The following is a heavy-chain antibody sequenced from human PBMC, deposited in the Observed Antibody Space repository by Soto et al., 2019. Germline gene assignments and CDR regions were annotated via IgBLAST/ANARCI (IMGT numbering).Heavy chain of an antibody. CDR1: GYTFTSSD. Sequence: ASVKVSCKASGYTFTSSDINWVRQATGQGLEWMGWMNPNSGNTGYAQKFQGRVTMTRNTSISTAYMELSSLRSEDTAVYYCARACSSTSCYAQYLGAFDIWGQGTMVTVSS. CDR3: ARACSSTSCYAQYLGAFDI. CDR2: MNPNSGNT. J-gene: IGHJ3*02. V-gene: IGHV1-8*01. D-gene: IGHD2-2*01.